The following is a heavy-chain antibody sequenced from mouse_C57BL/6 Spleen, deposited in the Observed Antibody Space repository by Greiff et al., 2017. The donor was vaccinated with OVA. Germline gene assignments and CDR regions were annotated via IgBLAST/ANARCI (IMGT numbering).Heavy chain of an antibody. J-gene: IGHJ4*01. CDR1: GYTFTSYT. V-gene: IGHV1-4*01. CDR2: INPSSGYT. D-gene: IGHD1-1*01. CDR3: ARSYYGSSYGAMDY. Sequence: VMLVESGAELARPGASVKMSCKASGYTFTSYTMHWVKQRPGQGLEWIGYINPSSGYTKYNQKFKDKATLTADKSSSTAYMQLSSLTSEDSAVYYCARSYYGSSYGAMDYWGQGTSVTVSS.